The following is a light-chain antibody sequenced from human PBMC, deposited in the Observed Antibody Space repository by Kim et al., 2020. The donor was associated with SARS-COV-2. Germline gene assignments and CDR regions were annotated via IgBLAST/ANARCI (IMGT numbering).Light chain of an antibody. V-gene: IGLV3-1*01. CDR2: KDS. J-gene: IGLJ2*01. CDR3: QAWDSSTAHVV. Sequence: SYELTQPPSVSVSPGQTASITCSGDKLGDKYACWYQQKPGQSPVLVIYKDSKRPSGIPERFSGSNSGNTATLTISGTQAMDEADYYCQAWDSSTAHVVFGGGTK. CDR1: KLGDKY.